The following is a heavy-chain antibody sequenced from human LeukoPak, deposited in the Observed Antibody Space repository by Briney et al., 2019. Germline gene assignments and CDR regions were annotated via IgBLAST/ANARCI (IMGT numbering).Heavy chain of an antibody. CDR3: ARALVTRGIFDY. CDR2: VYTSGST. CDR1: GGSISNGSYY. D-gene: IGHD2/OR15-2a*01. J-gene: IGHJ4*02. Sequence: PSETLSLTCTVSGGSISNGSYYWSWIRQPAGKGLEWIGHVYTSGSTNYNPSLKSRVTISVDTSKNQFSLKLSSVTAADTAVYYCARALVTRGIFDYWGQGTLVTVSS. V-gene: IGHV4-61*09.